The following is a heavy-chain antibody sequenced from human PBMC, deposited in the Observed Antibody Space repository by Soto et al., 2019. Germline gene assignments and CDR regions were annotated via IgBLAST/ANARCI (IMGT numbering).Heavy chain of an antibody. J-gene: IGHJ5*02. CDR1: GGSISTYY. V-gene: IGHV4-59*01. D-gene: IGHD7-27*01. CDR2: IYYDGST. CDR3: ARVPGP. Sequence: SETLSLTCTVSGGSISTYYWSWIRQPPGKGLEWIGYIYYDGSTSYNPSLRSRVTISVDTSKNQFSLILSSVTSADTAVYYCARVPGPWGQGTLVTVSS.